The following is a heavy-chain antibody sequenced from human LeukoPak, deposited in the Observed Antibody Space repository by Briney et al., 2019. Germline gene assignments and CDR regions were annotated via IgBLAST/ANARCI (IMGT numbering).Heavy chain of an antibody. V-gene: IGHV3-9*01. CDR1: GFTFDDYA. CDR2: ISWNSGSI. CDR3: AKDPDSPGYSSSWYPFDY. Sequence: PGRSLRLSCAASGFTFDDYAMHWVRQAPGKGLEWVSGISWNSGSIGYADSVKGRFTISRDNAKNSLYLQMNSLRAEDTALYYCAKDPDSPGYSSSWYPFDYWGQGTLVTVSS. J-gene: IGHJ4*02. D-gene: IGHD6-13*01.